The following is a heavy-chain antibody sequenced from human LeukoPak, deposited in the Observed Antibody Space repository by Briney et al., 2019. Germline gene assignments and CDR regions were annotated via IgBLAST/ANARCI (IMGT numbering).Heavy chain of an antibody. CDR3: ARGPRLYCSGGSCFHYFQH. J-gene: IGHJ1*01. D-gene: IGHD2-15*01. Sequence: PSETLSLTCAVYGGSFSGYYWSWIRQPPGKGLEWIEEINHSGSTNYNPSLKSRVTISVDTSKNQFSLKLSSVTAADTAVYYCARGPRLYCSGGSCFHYFQHWGQGTLVTVSS. V-gene: IGHV4-34*01. CDR1: GGSFSGYY. CDR2: INHSGST.